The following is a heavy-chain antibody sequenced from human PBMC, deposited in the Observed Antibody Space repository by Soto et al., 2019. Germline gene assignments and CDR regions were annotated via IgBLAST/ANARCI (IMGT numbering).Heavy chain of an antibody. J-gene: IGHJ6*02. CDR1: GGSISSGGYY. CDR2: IYYSGST. Sequence: PSETLSLTCTVSGGSISSGGYYWSWIRQHPGKGLEWIGYIYYSGSTYYNPSLKSRVTTSVDTSKNQFSLKLSSVTAADTAVYYCARDVRPTRGYYYGMGVWGQGTTVTVSS. CDR3: ARDVRPTRGYYYGMGV. D-gene: IGHD1-1*01. V-gene: IGHV4-31*03.